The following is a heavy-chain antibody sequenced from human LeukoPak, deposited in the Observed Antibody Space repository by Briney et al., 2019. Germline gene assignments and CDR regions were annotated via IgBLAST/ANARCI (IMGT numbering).Heavy chain of an antibody. J-gene: IGHJ4*01. CDR3: ARDNDKVVDH. V-gene: IGHV1-18*01. D-gene: IGHD1-1*01. Sequence: ASVKVSCKTSGYTFSNYGISWVRQAPGQGLEWMGWITAYNGNRLYAQRFQGRITLTTDTSTSTSYMELRSLEYDDSAIYYCARDNDKVVDHWGQGTLVTVSS. CDR2: ITAYNGNR. CDR1: GYTFSNYG.